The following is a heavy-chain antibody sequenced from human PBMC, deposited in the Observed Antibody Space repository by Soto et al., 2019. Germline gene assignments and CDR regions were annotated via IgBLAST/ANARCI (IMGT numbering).Heavy chain of an antibody. CDR1: GGSISSGGYY. Sequence: SETLSLTCTVSGGSISSGGYYWSWIRQHPGKGLEWIGYIYYSGSTYYNPSLKSRVTISVDTSKNQFSLKLSSVTAADTAVYYCARVRVGVAARGPHDAFDIWGQGTMVTVSS. CDR2: IYYSGST. CDR3: ARVRVGVAARGPHDAFDI. V-gene: IGHV4-31*03. J-gene: IGHJ3*02. D-gene: IGHD6-6*01.